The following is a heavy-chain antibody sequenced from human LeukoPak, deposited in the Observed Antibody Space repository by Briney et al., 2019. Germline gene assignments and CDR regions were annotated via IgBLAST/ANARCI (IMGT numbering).Heavy chain of an antibody. CDR2: INQDGSEK. V-gene: IGHV3-7*01. Sequence: GGSLRLSCAASGFTFRSYWMSWVRQAPGKGLEWVANINQDGSEKYCVDSVKGRFTISRDNAKNSLYLQMNTLRAEDTAVYYCARLRGMVVVVPVTLGPYYYYMDVWGKGTTVTVSS. CDR1: GFTFRSYW. J-gene: IGHJ6*03. D-gene: IGHD2-2*01. CDR3: ARLRGMVVVVPVTLGPYYYYMDV.